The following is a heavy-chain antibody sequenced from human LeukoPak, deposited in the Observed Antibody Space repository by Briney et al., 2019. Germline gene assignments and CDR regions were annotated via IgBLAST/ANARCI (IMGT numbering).Heavy chain of an antibody. D-gene: IGHD2-15*01. V-gene: IGHV3-33*08. CDR2: IWYDGSNK. CDR3: AREHDSSVVLDY. CDR1: GFTFSSYA. J-gene: IGHJ4*02. Sequence: PGGSLRLSCAASGFTFSSYAMSWVRQAPGKGLEWVAVIWYDGSNKYYADSVKGRFTISRDNSKNTLYLQMNSLRAEDTAVYYCAREHDSSVVLDYWGQGTLVTVSS.